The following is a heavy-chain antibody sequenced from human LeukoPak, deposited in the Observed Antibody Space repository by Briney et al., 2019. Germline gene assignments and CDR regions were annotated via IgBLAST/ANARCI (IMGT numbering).Heavy chain of an antibody. CDR2: IYYSGST. CDR3: ARILIAVAGTRAFDI. J-gene: IGHJ3*02. D-gene: IGHD6-19*01. CDR1: GGSISSGGYY. Sequence: SDTLSLTCTVSGGSISSGGYYWSWIRQHPGKALEWIEYIYYSGSTYYNPSLKSRVTISVDTSKNQFSLKLSSVTAADTAVYYCARILIAVAGTRAFDIGGQGTMVTVSS. V-gene: IGHV4-31*03.